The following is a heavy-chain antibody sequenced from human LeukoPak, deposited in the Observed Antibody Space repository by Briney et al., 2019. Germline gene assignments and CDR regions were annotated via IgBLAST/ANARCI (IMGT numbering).Heavy chain of an antibody. CDR3: ARAAPNDAEAFLDY. V-gene: IGHV3-66*01. Sequence: GGSLRLSCAASGLTVSGNCMNWVRQAPGKGLEWVSAIFTDDTTYYGDSVKGRFTISRDNSKNTLYLQMNSLRAEDTAVYYCARAAPNDAEAFLDYWGQGTLVSVSS. J-gene: IGHJ4*02. CDR1: GLTVSGNC. D-gene: IGHD2-8*01. CDR2: IFTDDTT.